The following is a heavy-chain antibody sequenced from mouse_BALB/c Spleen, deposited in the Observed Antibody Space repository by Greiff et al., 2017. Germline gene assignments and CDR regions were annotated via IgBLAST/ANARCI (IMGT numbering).Heavy chain of an antibody. V-gene: IGHV1-18*01. D-gene: IGHD1-1*01. CDR2: INPNNGGT. J-gene: IGHJ4*01. CDR1: GYTFTDYN. Sequence: EVQLVESGPELVKPGASVKIPCKASGYTFTDYNMDWVKQSHGKSLEWIGDINPNNGGTIYNQKFKGKATLTVDKSSSTAYMELRSLTSEDTAVYYCAIDGSSYVGGAMDYWGQGTSVTVSS. CDR3: AIDGSSYVGGAMDY.